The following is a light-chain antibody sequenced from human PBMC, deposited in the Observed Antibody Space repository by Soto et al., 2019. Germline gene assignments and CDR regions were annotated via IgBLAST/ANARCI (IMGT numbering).Light chain of an antibody. CDR2: GSS. V-gene: IGKV3D-20*02. J-gene: IGKJ1*01. Sequence: EIVLTQSPGTLSLSPGERATLSCRASQIVSTIYLAWYQQKPGQAPRLLIYGSSSRAPGIPARFSGSGSGTDFTLTITSLEPEDFAVYYCQQRTTWPPWTFGQGTKVEIK. CDR1: QIVSTIY. CDR3: QQRTTWPPWT.